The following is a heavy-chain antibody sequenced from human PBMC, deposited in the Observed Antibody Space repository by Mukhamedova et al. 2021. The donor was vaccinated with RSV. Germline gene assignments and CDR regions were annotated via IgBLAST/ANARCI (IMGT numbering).Heavy chain of an antibody. D-gene: IGHD1-26*01. Sequence: VTISRDNSKNTLYLQMNSLRAEDTAVYYCAKDKLWELRGAFDIWGQGTMVTVSS. V-gene: IGHV3-23*01. J-gene: IGHJ3*02. CDR3: AKDKLWELRGAFDI.